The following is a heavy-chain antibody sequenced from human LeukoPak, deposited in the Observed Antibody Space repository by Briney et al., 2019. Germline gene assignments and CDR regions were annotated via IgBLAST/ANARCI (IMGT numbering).Heavy chain of an antibody. CDR2: INHSGST. Sequence: TSETLSLTCAVYGGSSSGYYWSWISQPPGKGLEWIGEINHSGSTNYNPSLKSRVTISVDTSKNQFSLKLSSVTAADTAVYYCARQNGPYNYGPFDYWGQGTLVTVSS. CDR3: ARQNGPYNYGPFDY. CDR1: GGSSSGYY. D-gene: IGHD5-18*01. V-gene: IGHV4-34*01. J-gene: IGHJ4*02.